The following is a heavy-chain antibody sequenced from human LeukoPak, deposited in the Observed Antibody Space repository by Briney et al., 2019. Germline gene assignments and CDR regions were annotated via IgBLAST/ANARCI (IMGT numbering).Heavy chain of an antibody. CDR2: IYYSGST. Sequence: SETLSLTCDVSGGSISSTNWWSWVRQPPGKGLEWIGEIYYSGSTNYNPSLKSRVTISVDTSKNQFSLKLSSVTAADTAVYYCARGSAYCGGDCRFGPWGQGTLVTVSS. CDR1: GGSISSTNW. D-gene: IGHD2-21*02. CDR3: ARGSAYCGGDCRFGP. V-gene: IGHV4-4*02. J-gene: IGHJ5*02.